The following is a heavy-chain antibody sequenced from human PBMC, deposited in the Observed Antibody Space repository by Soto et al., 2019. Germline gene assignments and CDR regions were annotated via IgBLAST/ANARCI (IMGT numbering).Heavy chain of an antibody. CDR2: TYYRSKWYS. V-gene: IGHV6-1*01. D-gene: IGHD2-8*01. CDR3: VRLIGNSWLDY. Sequence: PSQTLSLTCAISGDSVSSDSVTWNWIRQSPSTGLEWLGRTYYRSKWYSDYALSVKSRVTINADMSKNQVSLQLNSVTPEDSAVYYCVRLIGNSWLDYWGQGTLVTVSS. CDR1: GDSVSSDSVT. J-gene: IGHJ5*01.